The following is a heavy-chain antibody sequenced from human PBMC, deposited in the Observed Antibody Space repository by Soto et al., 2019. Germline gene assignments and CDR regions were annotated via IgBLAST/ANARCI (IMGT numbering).Heavy chain of an antibody. J-gene: IGHJ4*02. CDR1: GGSFNDYY. D-gene: IGHD3-10*01. V-gene: IGHV4-34*01. CDR2: INHTGHT. CDR3: ARSGHLFDY. Sequence: QVQLQQWGAGLLKPSETLSLPCAVYGGSFNDYYWSWIRQPPGKGLEWMGEINHTGHTNYNPSLRRRVTRSVDTSTDQCSLRLSSVPAADAAVYYCARSGHLFDYWGQGIMVTVSS.